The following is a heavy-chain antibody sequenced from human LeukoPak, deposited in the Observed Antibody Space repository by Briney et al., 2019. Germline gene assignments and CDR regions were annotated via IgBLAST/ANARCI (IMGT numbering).Heavy chain of an antibody. CDR2: ISYDGSNK. CDR1: GFTSSSYA. D-gene: IGHD7-27*01. V-gene: IGHV3-30*01. Sequence: PGRSLRLSCAASGFTSSSYAMHWVRQAPGKGLEWVAVISYDGSNKYYADSVKGRFTISRDNSKNTPYLQMNSLRAEDTAVYYCARDILTGFDYWGQGTLVTVSS. J-gene: IGHJ4*02. CDR3: ARDILTGFDY.